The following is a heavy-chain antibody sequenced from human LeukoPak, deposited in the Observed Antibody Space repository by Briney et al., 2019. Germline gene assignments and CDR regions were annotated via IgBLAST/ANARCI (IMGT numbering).Heavy chain of an antibody. CDR3: AIESPGYSSSWDGGFDY. J-gene: IGHJ4*02. CDR1: GFTVSSKY. D-gene: IGHD6-13*01. CDR2: IESGGST. Sequence: PGGSLRLSCAASGFTVSSKYMNWVRQAPGKGLEWVSVIESGGSTYYADSVKGRFTVSRDNFQNTLYLQMNSLRAEDTAVYYCAIESPGYSSSWDGGFDYWGQGTLVTVSS. V-gene: IGHV3-53*01.